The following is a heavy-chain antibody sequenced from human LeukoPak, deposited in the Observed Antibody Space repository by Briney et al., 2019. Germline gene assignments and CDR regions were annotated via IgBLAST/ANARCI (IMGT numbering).Heavy chain of an antibody. J-gene: IGHJ4*02. Sequence: GGSLRLSCSASGXTFSSYAMSWVRQAPGKGLEWVSAISGSGGSTNYADSVKGRFTISRDNSKNTLYLQMNSPRAEDTAVYFCASHATTGTTFFDYWGQGTLVPVSS. V-gene: IGHV3-23*01. CDR1: GXTFSSYA. CDR3: ASHATTGTTFFDY. CDR2: ISGSGGST. D-gene: IGHD1-1*01.